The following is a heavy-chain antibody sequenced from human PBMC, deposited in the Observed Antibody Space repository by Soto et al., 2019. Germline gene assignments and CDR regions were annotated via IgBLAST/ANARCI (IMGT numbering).Heavy chain of an antibody. V-gene: IGHV3-23*01. CDR2: MSGGGGTT. D-gene: IGHD3-22*01. J-gene: IGHJ4*02. CDR1: GFTFSNFD. Sequence: EVQLLESGGGLVQPGGSLRLSCAASGFTFSNFDMSWVRQAPGKGLEWVSAMSGGGGTTDYADSVKGRFTISRDNSKNTLYLEMNSLRAEDTAVYYCTKLRTITTGASDCWGQGTLVTVSS. CDR3: TKLRTITTGASDC.